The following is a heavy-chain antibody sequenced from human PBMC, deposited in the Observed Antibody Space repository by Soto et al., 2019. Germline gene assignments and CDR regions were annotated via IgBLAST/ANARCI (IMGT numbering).Heavy chain of an antibody. CDR2: ISAYNGNT. V-gene: IGHV1-18*01. Sequence: ASVKVSCKASGYTFTSYAMNWVRQAPGQGLEWMGWISAYNGNTNYAQKLQGRVTMTTDTSTSTAYMELRSLRSDDTAVYYCARDSGTVTSDWGQGTLVTVSS. D-gene: IGHD4-17*01. CDR3: ARDSGTVTSD. J-gene: IGHJ4*02. CDR1: GYTFTSYA.